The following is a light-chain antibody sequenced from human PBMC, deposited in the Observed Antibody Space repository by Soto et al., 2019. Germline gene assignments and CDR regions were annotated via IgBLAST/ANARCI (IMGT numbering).Light chain of an antibody. V-gene: IGLV1-44*01. CDR1: SSNIGSNT. J-gene: IGLJ2*01. Sequence: QLVLTQPPSASGTPGQRVTISCSGSSSNIGSNTVNWYQQLPGTAPKLLIYSNNQRPSGVPDRFSGSKSGTSASLAISGLQSEDEADYYCAAWDDSLNALVVFGGGTKVTVL. CDR2: SNN. CDR3: AAWDDSLNALVV.